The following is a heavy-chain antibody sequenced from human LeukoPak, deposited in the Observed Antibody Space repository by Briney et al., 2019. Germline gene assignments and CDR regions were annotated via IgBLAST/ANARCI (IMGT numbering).Heavy chain of an antibody. J-gene: IGHJ4*02. CDR3: ARDYSRNSFDY. Sequence: GGSLRLSCAASGFTFSNYDMHWVRQAPGKGLEWVAVIWYDGINNYYADSVKGRFSISRDNSKNALYLQMNSLSAEDTAVYFCARDYSRNSFDYWSQGTLVTVSS. D-gene: IGHD6-13*01. CDR1: GFTFSNYD. V-gene: IGHV3-33*01. CDR2: IWYDGINN.